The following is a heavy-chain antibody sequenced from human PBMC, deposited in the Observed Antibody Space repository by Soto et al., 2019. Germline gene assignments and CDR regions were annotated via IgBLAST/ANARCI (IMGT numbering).Heavy chain of an antibody. CDR3: ASHFTGVLVLGTSPPGGDNYGWDV. V-gene: IGHV1-69*02. Sequence: QVQLVQSGAEVKKPGSSVKVSCKASGGTFSRYTFTWVRQAPGQGLEWMGRIIPILDIPNYAQNFQGRVTITANKYTSTADMELSSLRSDDTAVYYCASHFTGVLVLGTSPPGGDNYGWDVWGQGTTVTVSS. CDR1: GGTFSRYT. J-gene: IGHJ6*02. CDR2: IIPILDIP. D-gene: IGHD2-8*02.